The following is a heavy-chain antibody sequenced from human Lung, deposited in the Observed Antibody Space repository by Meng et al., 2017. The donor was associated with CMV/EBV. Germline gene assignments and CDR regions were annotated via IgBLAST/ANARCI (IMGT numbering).Heavy chain of an antibody. CDR3: ARGQVQCSTINCHDYRFSGMDV. CDR2: MNPNRGNT. J-gene: IGHJ6*02. D-gene: IGHD2/OR15-2a*01. Sequence: ASVXVSXKASGYTFSNYDIIWVRQASGQGLEWVGWMNPNRGNTAYAQKFQGRVTMTRDTSTSIAYMELSSLRSGDTAVYYCARGQVQCSTINCHDYRFSGMDVWGQGXTVTASS. CDR1: GYTFSNYD. V-gene: IGHV1-8*01.